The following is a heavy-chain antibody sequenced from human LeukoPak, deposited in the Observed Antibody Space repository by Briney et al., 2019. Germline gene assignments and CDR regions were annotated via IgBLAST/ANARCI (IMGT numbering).Heavy chain of an antibody. J-gene: IGHJ4*02. CDR1: GYSISSGYY. CDR2: IYHSGST. V-gene: IGHV4-38-2*01. D-gene: IGHD2-21*01. Sequence: SETLSLTCAVSGYSISSGYYWGWIRQPPGKGLEWIGSIYHSGSTYYNPSLKGRVTISVDTSKNQFSLKLSSVTAADTAVYYCARRDCGGDCSYDYWGQGTLVTVSS. CDR3: ARRDCGGDCSYDY.